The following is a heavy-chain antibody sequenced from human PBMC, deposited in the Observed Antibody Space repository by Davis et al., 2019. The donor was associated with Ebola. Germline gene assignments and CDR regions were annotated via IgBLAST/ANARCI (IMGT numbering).Heavy chain of an antibody. CDR3: ARVKSITMIGYYYGMDV. CDR1: GFTVSSNY. CDR2: IYSGGST. Sequence: GGSLRLSCAASGFTVSSNYMSWVRQAPGKGLEWVSAIYSGGSTYYADSVKGRFTISRHNSKNTLYLQMNSLRAEDTAVYYCARVKSITMIGYYYGMDVWGQGTTVTVSS. D-gene: IGHD3-22*01. J-gene: IGHJ6*02. V-gene: IGHV3-53*04.